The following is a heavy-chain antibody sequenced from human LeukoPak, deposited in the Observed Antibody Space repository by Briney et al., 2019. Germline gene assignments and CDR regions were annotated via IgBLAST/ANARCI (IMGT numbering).Heavy chain of an antibody. D-gene: IGHD6-13*01. V-gene: IGHV1-18*01. CDR1: GYTFNSYG. J-gene: IGHJ4*02. CDR2: ISAYNGNT. Sequence: ASVKVSCKASGYTFNSYGISGVRQAPGQGLEWMGSISAYNGNTNYAQKLQGRVTMTTDTSASTAYMELRSLRFDDTAVYYCARDSSSWFDYWGQGTLVTVSS. CDR3: ARDSSSWFDY.